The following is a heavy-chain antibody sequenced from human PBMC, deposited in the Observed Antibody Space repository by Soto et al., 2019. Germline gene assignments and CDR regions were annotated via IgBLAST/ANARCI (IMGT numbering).Heavy chain of an antibody. V-gene: IGHV3-15*01. J-gene: IGHJ6*03. Sequence: PGGSLRLSCAASGFTFSNAWMSWVRQAPGKGLEWVGRIKSKTDGGTTDYAAPVKGRFTISRDDSKNTLYLQMNSLKTEDTAVYYCTRDVLYYYYYMDVWGKGTTVTVSS. D-gene: IGHD3-9*01. CDR3: TRDVLYYYYYMDV. CDR1: GFTFSNAW. CDR2: IKSKTDGGTT.